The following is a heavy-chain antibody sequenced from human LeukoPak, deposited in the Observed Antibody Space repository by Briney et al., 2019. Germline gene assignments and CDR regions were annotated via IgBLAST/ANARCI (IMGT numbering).Heavy chain of an antibody. Sequence: GASVNVSCKASGGTFCSYAISWVRQAPGQGLEWMGGIIPIFGTANYAQKFQGGVTITTDEPTSTAYMELSSLRSEDTAVYYCAITKGVTPTTYYMDVWGKGTTVTVSS. V-gene: IGHV1-69*05. CDR1: GGTFCSYA. J-gene: IGHJ6*03. CDR2: IIPIFGTA. D-gene: IGHD4-23*01. CDR3: AITKGVTPTTYYMDV.